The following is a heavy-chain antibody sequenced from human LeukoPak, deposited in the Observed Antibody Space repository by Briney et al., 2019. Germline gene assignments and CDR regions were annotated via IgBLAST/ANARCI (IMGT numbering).Heavy chain of an antibody. CDR3: AKDLGGYSSGWSIWFDP. Sequence: GGSLRLSCAASGFNFGSYAMNWVRQAPGKGLEWVSAISGSGGSTYYADSVKGRFTISRDNSKNTLYLQMNSLSAEDTAVYYCAKDLGGYSSGWSIWFDPWGQGTLVTVSS. J-gene: IGHJ5*02. V-gene: IGHV3-23*01. D-gene: IGHD6-19*01. CDR2: ISGSGGST. CDR1: GFNFGSYA.